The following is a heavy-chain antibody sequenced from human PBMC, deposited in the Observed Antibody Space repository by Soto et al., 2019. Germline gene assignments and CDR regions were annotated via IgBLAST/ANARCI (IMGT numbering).Heavy chain of an antibody. J-gene: IGHJ4*02. D-gene: IGHD4-17*01. CDR2: IYYSGST. CDR1: GGSISSSNYY. V-gene: IGHV4-39*01. Sequence: QLQLQESGPGLVKPSETLSLTCTVSGGSISSSNYYWGWIRQPPGKGLEWIGSIYYSGSTYYNPSTRGRGTRSVDTSKNQFSLKLRSVTASDTAVYYCARAQTVTSSGFHNWGQGTRVTVSS. CDR3: ARAQTVTSSGFHN.